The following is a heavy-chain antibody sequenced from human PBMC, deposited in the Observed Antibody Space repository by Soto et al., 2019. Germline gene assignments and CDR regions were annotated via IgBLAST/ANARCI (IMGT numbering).Heavy chain of an antibody. D-gene: IGHD3-10*01. CDR2: INAGNGNT. CDR3: ARDRQGPWVLTDY. V-gene: IGHV1-3*01. J-gene: IGHJ4*02. Sequence: VSVKVSCKNPGGTFSSYAISWVRQDPGQGLEWMGWINAGNGNTKYSQKFQGRVTITRDTSASTAYMELSSLRSEDTAVYYCARDRQGPWVLTDYWGQGTLVTVSS. CDR1: GGTFSSYA.